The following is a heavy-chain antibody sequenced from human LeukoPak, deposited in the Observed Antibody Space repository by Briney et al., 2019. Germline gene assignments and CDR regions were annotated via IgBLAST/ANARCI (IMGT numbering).Heavy chain of an antibody. D-gene: IGHD3-22*01. V-gene: IGHV3-23*01. CDR1: GFTFSSYA. Sequence: GGSLRLSCAASGFTFSSYAMSWVRQAPGKGLEWVSAISGSGGSTYYADSVKGRSTISRDNSKNTLYLQMNSLRAEDTAVYYCAKWGRYYDSSGYYSRLYFDYWGQGTLVTVSS. J-gene: IGHJ4*02. CDR2: ISGSGGST. CDR3: AKWGRYYDSSGYYSRLYFDY.